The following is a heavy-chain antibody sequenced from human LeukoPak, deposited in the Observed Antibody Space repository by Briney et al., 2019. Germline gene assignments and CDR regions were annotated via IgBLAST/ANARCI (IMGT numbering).Heavy chain of an antibody. D-gene: IGHD6-19*01. V-gene: IGHV3-33*01. CDR1: GFTFSSYG. CDR2: IWYDGSNK. J-gene: IGHJ4*02. Sequence: PGGSLRLSCAASGFTFSSYGMHWVRQAPGKGLEWVAVIWYDGSNKYYADSVKGRFTISRDNSKNTLYLQMNSLRAEDTAVYYCARDRWSGWYFDFWGQGTLVTVSS. CDR3: ARDRWSGWYFDF.